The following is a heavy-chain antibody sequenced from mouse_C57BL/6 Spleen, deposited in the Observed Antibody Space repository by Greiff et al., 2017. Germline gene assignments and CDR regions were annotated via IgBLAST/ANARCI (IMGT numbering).Heavy chain of an antibody. CDR2: INPGSGGT. D-gene: IGHD1-1*01. Sequence: VPLQQSGAELLRPGTSVKVSCKASGYAFTNYLIEWVKQKPGQGLEWIGVINPGSGGTTYNEKFKGKATPPAVKFSSTAYMQLSSLTSEDSAVYFCARSVATVVAPYYFDYGRQGATLTVSS. V-gene: IGHV1-54*01. CDR1: GYAFTNYL. CDR3: ARSVATVVAPYYFDY. J-gene: IGHJ2*01.